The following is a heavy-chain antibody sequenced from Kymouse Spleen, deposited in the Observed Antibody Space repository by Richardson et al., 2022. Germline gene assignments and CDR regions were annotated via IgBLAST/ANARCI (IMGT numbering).Heavy chain of an antibody. J-gene: IGHJ4*02. CDR2: ISYDGSNK. CDR1: GFTFSSYG. CDR3: AKVSLYYDFWSPFDY. V-gene: IGHV3-30*18. D-gene: IGHD3-3*01. Sequence: QVQLVESGGGVVQPGRSLRLSCAASGFTFSSYGMHWVRQAPGKGLEWVAVISYDGSNKYYADSVKGRFTISRDNSKNTLYLQMNSLRAEDTAVYYCAKVSLYYDFWSPFDYWGQGTLVTVSS.